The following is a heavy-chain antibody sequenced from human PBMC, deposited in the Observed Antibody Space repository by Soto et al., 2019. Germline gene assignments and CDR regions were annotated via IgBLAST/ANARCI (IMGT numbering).Heavy chain of an antibody. V-gene: IGHV3-23*01. J-gene: IGHJ4*02. CDR1: GFTFSSYA. CDR2: ISGSGGST. Sequence: GGSLRLSCAASGFTFSSYAMSWVRQAPGKGLEWVSAISGSGGSTYYADSVKGRFTISRDNSKNTLYQQMNSLRAEDTAVYYCAKDQAGAMTTVTLFDYWGQGNLVTVSS. D-gene: IGHD4-17*01. CDR3: AKDQAGAMTTVTLFDY.